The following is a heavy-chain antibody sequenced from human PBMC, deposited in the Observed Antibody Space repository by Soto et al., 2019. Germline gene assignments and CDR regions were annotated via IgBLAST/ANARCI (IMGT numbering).Heavy chain of an antibody. CDR1: GVSISSGGYY. CDR3: AKVVPAPMYGMDV. CDR2: IYYSGTT. D-gene: IGHD2-2*01. Sequence: TLSLTCTVSGVSISSGGYYWSWIRQHPGKGLEWIGYIYYSGTTYYNPSLKSRVTISVDTSKNQFSLKLSSVTAADTAVYYCAKVVPAPMYGMDVWGQGTTVTV. V-gene: IGHV4-31*03. J-gene: IGHJ6*02.